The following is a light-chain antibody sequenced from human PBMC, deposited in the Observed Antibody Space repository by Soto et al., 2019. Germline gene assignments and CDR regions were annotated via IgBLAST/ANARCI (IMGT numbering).Light chain of an antibody. CDR1: QSAVRS. V-gene: IGKV1-39*01. CDR2: AAS. Sequence: DIQMTQSPSSLSASAGDRVTITCRASQSAVRSLNWYQQKPGEAPKLLIYAASSLKSGVPSRFSGSGAGTDFTLTISSLQPGDVASYYCQQSYTTPLTFGGGTKVEIK. CDR3: QQSYTTPLT. J-gene: IGKJ4*01.